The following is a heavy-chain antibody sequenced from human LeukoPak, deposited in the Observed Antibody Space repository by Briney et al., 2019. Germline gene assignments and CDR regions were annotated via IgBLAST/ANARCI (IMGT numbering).Heavy chain of an antibody. CDR3: AKANYYDSSGNFDY. CDR2: ISDSGSST. D-gene: IGHD3-22*01. CDR1: GFTFSSFA. J-gene: IGHJ4*02. V-gene: IGHV3-23*01. Sequence: GGSLRLSCAASGFTFSSFAMKGVRQAPGKGLEWVSAISDSGSSTYYADSVQGRFSISRDNSKNTLYLQMNSLRAEDTAVYYCAKANYYDSSGNFDYWGQGTLVTVSS.